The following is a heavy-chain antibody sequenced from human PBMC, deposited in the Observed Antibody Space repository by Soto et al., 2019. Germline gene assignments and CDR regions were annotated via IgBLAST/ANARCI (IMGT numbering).Heavy chain of an antibody. Sequence: ASVKVSCKASGYTFTTYDISWVRQAPGQGLEWMGWISAYNGNTNYAQKLQGRVTMTTDTSTSTAYMELRSLRSDDTAVYYCASTRPQWELLPWGQGTLVTVSS. CDR2: ISAYNGNT. CDR1: GYTFTTYD. CDR3: ASTRPQWELLP. D-gene: IGHD1-26*01. V-gene: IGHV1-18*01. J-gene: IGHJ5*02.